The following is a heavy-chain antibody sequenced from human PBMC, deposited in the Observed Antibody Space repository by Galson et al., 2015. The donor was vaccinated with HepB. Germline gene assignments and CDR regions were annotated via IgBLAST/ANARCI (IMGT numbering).Heavy chain of an antibody. Sequence: SVKVSCKASGYTFSDYDISWVRQAPGQGLEWMGWISGHDGNTKYAQKFQGRVIMTTYTSTNTAYMELRSLRSDDTAVYYCTRGAYYERSGYYAPAYWGQGTLVTVSS. V-gene: IGHV1-18*01. CDR2: ISGHDGNT. CDR1: GYTFSDYD. CDR3: TRGAYYERSGYYAPAY. D-gene: IGHD3-22*01. J-gene: IGHJ4*02.